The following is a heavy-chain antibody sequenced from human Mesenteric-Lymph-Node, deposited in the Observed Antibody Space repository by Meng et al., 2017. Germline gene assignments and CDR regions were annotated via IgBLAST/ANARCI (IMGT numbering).Heavy chain of an antibody. D-gene: IGHD3-10*01. J-gene: IGHJ3*02. CDR1: GYTLTSYG. CDR2: ISPYNGNT. Sequence: ASVKVSCKASGYTLTSYGISWVRQAPGQGLEWMGWISPYNGNTNYVQKLQGRVTMTTDTSTSTAYMELRSLRSDDTAVYYCARDRDHDAFDIWGQGTRVTGSS. CDR3: ARDRDHDAFDI. V-gene: IGHV1-18*01.